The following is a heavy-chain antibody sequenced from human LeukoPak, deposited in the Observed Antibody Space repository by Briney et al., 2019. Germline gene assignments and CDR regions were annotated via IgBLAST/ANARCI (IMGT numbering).Heavy chain of an antibody. CDR1: GFTVSSNY. Sequence: GGSLRLSCAASGFTVSSNYMSWVRQAPGKGLEWVSVIYSGGSTYYADSVKGRFTISRDNSKNTLYLQMNSLRAEDTAVYYCARDSRVVVAANLYYYYGMDVWGQGTTVTVSS. CDR2: IYSGGST. J-gene: IGHJ6*02. D-gene: IGHD2-15*01. CDR3: ARDSRVVVAANLYYYYGMDV. V-gene: IGHV3-66*01.